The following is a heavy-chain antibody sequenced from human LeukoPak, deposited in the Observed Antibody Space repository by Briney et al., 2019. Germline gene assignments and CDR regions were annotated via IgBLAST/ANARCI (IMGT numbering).Heavy chain of an antibody. Sequence: GGSLRLSCAASGFTFSGSAMHWVRQASGKGLEWVGRIRSKANSYATAHAASVKGRFTISRDNAKNSLYLQMNSLRAEDTAVYYCARDVGYDSSGSYPYYFDYWGLGTLVTVSS. D-gene: IGHD3-22*01. V-gene: IGHV3-73*01. CDR1: GFTFSGSA. CDR2: IRSKANSYAT. CDR3: ARDVGYDSSGSYPYYFDY. J-gene: IGHJ4*02.